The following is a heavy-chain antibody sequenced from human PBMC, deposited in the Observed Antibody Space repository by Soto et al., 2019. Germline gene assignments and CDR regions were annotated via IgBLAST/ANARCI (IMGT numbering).Heavy chain of an antibody. J-gene: IGHJ4*02. D-gene: IGHD6-13*01. CDR2: IYYSGST. Sequence: SQTLSLTCTVSAGSISSSSYYWGWLRQPPGKGLEWIGSIYYSGSTYYNPSLKSRVTISVDTSKNQFSLKLSSVTAADTAVYYCARHVGSSWHFDYWGQGTLLTVSS. CDR1: AGSISSSSYY. CDR3: ARHVGSSWHFDY. V-gene: IGHV4-39*01.